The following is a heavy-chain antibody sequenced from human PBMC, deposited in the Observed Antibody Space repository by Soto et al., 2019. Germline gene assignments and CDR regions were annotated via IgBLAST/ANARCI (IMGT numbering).Heavy chain of an antibody. V-gene: IGHV4-59*01. J-gene: IGHJ5*02. CDR3: ARVGHSAAAGFHWFDP. D-gene: IGHD6-13*01. CDR1: GGSISSYY. CDR2: IYYSGST. Sequence: PSETLSLTFTVSGGSISSYYWSWIRQPPGKGLEWIGYIYYSGSTNYNPSLKSRVTISVDTSKNQFSLKLSSVTAADTAVYYCARVGHSAAAGFHWFDPPSQRILVPVSA.